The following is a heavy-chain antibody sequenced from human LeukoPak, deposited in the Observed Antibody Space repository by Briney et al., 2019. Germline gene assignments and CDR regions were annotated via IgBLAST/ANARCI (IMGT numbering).Heavy chain of an antibody. CDR2: ISSSSSYI. CDR1: GFTFSSYS. V-gene: IGHV3-21*01. J-gene: IGHJ4*02. D-gene: IGHD2-2*03. CDR3: ARDGGYCSSTSCYDLDY. Sequence: GGSLGLSCAASGFTFSSYSMNWVRKAPGKGLEWVSSISSSSSYIYYADSVKGRFTISRDNAKNSLYLQMNSLRAEDTAVYYCARDGGYCSSTSCYDLDYWGQGTLVTVSS.